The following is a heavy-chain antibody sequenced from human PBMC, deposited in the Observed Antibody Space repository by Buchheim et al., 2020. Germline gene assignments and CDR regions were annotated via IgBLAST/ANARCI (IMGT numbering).Heavy chain of an antibody. CDR1: GGSISSSSYY. CDR2: IYYSGST. D-gene: IGHD6-6*01. J-gene: IGHJ4*02. CDR3: ARQGIAARLYYFDY. V-gene: IGHV4-39*01. Sequence: QLQLQESGSGLVKPSQTLSLTCAVSGGSISSSSYYWGWIRQPPGKGLEWIGSIYYSGSTYYNPSLKSRVTISVDTSKNQFSLKLSSVTAADTAVYYCARQGIAARLYYFDYWGQGTL.